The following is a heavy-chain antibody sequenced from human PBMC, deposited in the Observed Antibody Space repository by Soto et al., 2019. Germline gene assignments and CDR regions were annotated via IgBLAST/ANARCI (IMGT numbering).Heavy chain of an antibody. CDR1: GFNFNSYA. CDR3: AGGTYLDY. Sequence: PGGSLRLSCEASGFNFNSYAMSWVRQAPGRGLEWVSHIGANGDSTYYADSVKGRFTISRDNSKNTLYLQMESLRAEDTAVYYCAGGTYLDYWGQGTLVTVSS. J-gene: IGHJ4*02. CDR2: IGANGDST. V-gene: IGHV3-23*01. D-gene: IGHD3-16*01.